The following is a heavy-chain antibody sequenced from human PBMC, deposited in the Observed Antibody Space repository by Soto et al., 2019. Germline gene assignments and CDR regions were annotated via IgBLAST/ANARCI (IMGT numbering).Heavy chain of an antibody. CDR3: ARDMDPRDYNYIAPDAFDL. CDR2: ISSDGGST. V-gene: IGHV3-64*01. D-gene: IGHD3-16*01. Sequence: GGSLRLSCAASGFTFSSYAMSWVRQPPGKGLEYVSTISSDGGSTYYANSVKGRFTISRDNSKNTLYLQMGSLSTEDMAVYYCARDMDPRDYNYIAPDAFDLWGQGTMVTVSS. CDR1: GFTFSSYA. J-gene: IGHJ3*01.